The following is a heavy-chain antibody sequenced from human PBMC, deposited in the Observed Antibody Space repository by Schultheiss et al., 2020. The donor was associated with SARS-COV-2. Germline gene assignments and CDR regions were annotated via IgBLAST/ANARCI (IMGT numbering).Heavy chain of an antibody. CDR1: GASITTHY. V-gene: IGHV4-31*01. CDR3: ARLAMVPMGDYSNNYYGMDV. D-gene: IGHD4-11*01. J-gene: IGHJ6*02. CDR2: IYYSGST. Sequence: SQTLSLTCTVSGASITTHYWTWVRQPPGKGLEWIGYIYYSGSTYYNPSLKSLVTISVDTSKNQFSLKLSSVTAADTAVYYCARLAMVPMGDYSNNYYGMDVWGQGTTVTVSS.